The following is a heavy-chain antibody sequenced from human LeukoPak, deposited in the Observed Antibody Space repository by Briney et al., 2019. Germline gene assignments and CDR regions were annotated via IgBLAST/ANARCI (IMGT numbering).Heavy chain of an antibody. CDR3: ARERAPLYYDFWSGYHFDY. D-gene: IGHD3-3*01. Sequence: GGSLRLSCVVSGFSFSNAWMTWVRQAPGKGLEWVGRIKSKTNGGTPDYAAPVKGRFTISRDDSKSTLYLQTNSLRAEDTAVYYCARERAPLYYDFWSGYHFDYWGQGTLVTVSS. V-gene: IGHV3-15*01. J-gene: IGHJ4*02. CDR1: GFSFSNAW. CDR2: IKSKTNGGTP.